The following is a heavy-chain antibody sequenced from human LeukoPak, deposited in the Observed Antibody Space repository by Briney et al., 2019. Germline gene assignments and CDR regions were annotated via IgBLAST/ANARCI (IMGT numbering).Heavy chain of an antibody. V-gene: IGHV4-39*07. J-gene: IGHJ4*02. CDR2: IYYSGST. CDR1: GGSISSSSYY. D-gene: IGHD3-10*01. Sequence: PSETLSLTCTVSGGSISSSSYYWGWIRQPPGKGLEWIGSIYYSGSTYYNPSLKSRVTISVDTSKNQFSLKLSSVTAADTAVYYCATDSGDYVPNYFDYWGQGTLVTVSS. CDR3: ATDSGDYVPNYFDY.